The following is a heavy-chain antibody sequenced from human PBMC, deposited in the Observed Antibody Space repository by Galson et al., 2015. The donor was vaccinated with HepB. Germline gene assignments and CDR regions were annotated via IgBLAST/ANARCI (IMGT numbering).Heavy chain of an antibody. D-gene: IGHD3-9*01. CDR1: GYTFTDYY. V-gene: IGHV1-2*04. J-gene: IGHJ4*02. Sequence: SVKVSCKASGYTFTDYYLHWVRQAPGQGLEWMGWVSPSSGGTNYAQKFQGWVTMTRDKSISTAYMEISRLKSDDTAVYFCARELRSSDWRPGYYDQWGQGTLVTVSS. CDR3: ARELRSSDWRPGYYDQ. CDR2: VSPSSGGT.